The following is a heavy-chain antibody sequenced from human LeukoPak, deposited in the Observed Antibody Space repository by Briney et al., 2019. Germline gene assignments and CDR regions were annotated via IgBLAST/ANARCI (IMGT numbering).Heavy chain of an antibody. CDR2: IYYSGST. Sequence: SETLSLTCTVSGGSISSSSYYWGWIRQPPGKGLEWIGSIYYSGSTYYNPSLKSRLTISVDTSKNQFSLKLSSVTAADTAVYYCARTTEAHSWRTRYYDYYMDVWGKGTTVAVSS. D-gene: IGHD6-13*01. CDR1: GGSISSSSYY. J-gene: IGHJ6*03. V-gene: IGHV4-39*07. CDR3: ARTTEAHSWRTRYYDYYMDV.